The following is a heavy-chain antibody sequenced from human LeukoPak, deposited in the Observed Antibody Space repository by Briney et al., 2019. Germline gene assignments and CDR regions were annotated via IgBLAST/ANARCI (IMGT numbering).Heavy chain of an antibody. Sequence: AAVKVSCKASGYIFTDYYMHWVRQAPGQGLEWMGWINPNSDGTDYAQKFQGRVTMTRDTSISTAYMELSRLRSDDTAVYYCARVGYCSGTTCYSYFFDYWGQGTLVTVSS. CDR3: ARVGYCSGTTCYSYFFDY. V-gene: IGHV1-2*02. CDR1: GYIFTDYY. D-gene: IGHD2-15*01. J-gene: IGHJ4*02. CDR2: INPNSDGT.